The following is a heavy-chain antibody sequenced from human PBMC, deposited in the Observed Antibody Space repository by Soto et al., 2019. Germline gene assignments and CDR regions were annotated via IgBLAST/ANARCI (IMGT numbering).Heavy chain of an antibody. CDR2: ISYDGSNK. V-gene: IGHV3-30-3*01. CDR3: ARGGGGTTAFYYYGMDV. Sequence: GGSLRLSCAASGFTFSSYAMHWVRQAPGKGLEWVAVISYDGSNKYYADSVKGRFTISRDNSKNTLYLQMNSLRAEDTAVYYCARGGGGTTAFYYYGMDVWGQGTTVTVSS. D-gene: IGHD1-1*01. J-gene: IGHJ6*02. CDR1: GFTFSSYA.